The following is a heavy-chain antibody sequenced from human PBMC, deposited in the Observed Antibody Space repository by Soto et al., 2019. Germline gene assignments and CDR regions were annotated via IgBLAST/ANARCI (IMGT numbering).Heavy chain of an antibody. J-gene: IGHJ6*02. CDR3: ARAHYGDYGYGMDV. D-gene: IGHD4-17*01. Sequence: SETLSLTCTVSGGSISSSSYYWGWIRQPPGKGLEWIGSIYYSGSTYYNPSLKSRVTISVDTSKNQFSLKLSPVTAADTAVYYCARAHYGDYGYGMDVWGQGTTVTVSS. V-gene: IGHV4-39*07. CDR1: GGSISSSSYY. CDR2: IYYSGST.